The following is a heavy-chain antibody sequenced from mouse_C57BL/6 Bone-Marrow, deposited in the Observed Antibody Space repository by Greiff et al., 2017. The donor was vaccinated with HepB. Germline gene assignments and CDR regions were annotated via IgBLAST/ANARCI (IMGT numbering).Heavy chain of an antibody. CDR2: INPSSGYT. CDR1: GYTFTSYT. J-gene: IGHJ4*01. Sequence: VQLQQSGAELARPGASVKMSCKASGYTFTSYTMHWEKQRPGQGLEWIGYINPSSGYTKYNQKFKDKATLTADKSSSTAYMQLSSLTSEDSAVYYCARTSDYYGSRYYAMDYWGQGTSVTVSS. V-gene: IGHV1-4*01. D-gene: IGHD1-1*01. CDR3: ARTSDYYGSRYYAMDY.